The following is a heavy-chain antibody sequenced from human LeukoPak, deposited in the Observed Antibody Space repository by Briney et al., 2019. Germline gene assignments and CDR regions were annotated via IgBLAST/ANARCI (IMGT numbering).Heavy chain of an antibody. CDR2: IKVDGSEK. D-gene: IGHD3-10*02. J-gene: IGHJ4*02. CDR1: GFTFSIYW. CDR3: ARGLPYYDV. V-gene: IGHV3-7*01. Sequence: GGSLRLSCAASGFTFSIYWMSWVRQAPGKGLEWVANIKVDGSEKYYVDSVKGRFTISRDNAKNSLYLQMNSLRAEVTAVYYYARGLPYYDVWGQGTLVTVSS.